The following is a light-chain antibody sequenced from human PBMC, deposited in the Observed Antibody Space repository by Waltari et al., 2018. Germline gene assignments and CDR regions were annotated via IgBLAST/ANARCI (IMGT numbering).Light chain of an antibody. CDR3: QQSGSSPT. Sequence: EIVLTQSPGTLSLSPGERATLSCRASQSVTSNFLAWYQQKPGQAPRLFIRGTSTRATGIPDRFSGSGSGTDFTLTISSLEPEDFAVYYCQQSGSSPTFGGGTKVEIK. CDR2: GTS. CDR1: QSVTSNF. V-gene: IGKV3-20*01. J-gene: IGKJ4*01.